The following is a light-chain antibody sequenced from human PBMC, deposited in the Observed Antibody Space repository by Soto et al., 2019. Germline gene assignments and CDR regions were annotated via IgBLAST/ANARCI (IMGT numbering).Light chain of an antibody. CDR2: AAS. V-gene: IGKV1-27*01. J-gene: IGKJ1*01. CDR3: QQYNSYS. CDR1: QGISNY. Sequence: INRSRASLSASVEDRVTSTCRASQGISNYLAWYQQKPGKVPKLLIYAASTLQSGVPSRFSGSGSGTEFTLTISSLQPDDFATYYCQQYNSYSFGQGTKV.